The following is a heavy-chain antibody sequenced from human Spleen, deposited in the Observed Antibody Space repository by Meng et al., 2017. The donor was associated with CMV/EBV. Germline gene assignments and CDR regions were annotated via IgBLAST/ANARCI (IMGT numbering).Heavy chain of an antibody. CDR2: ISWNGGGT. D-gene: IGHD3-10*01. Sequence: GGSLRLSCTASGFTFDDYAMHWVRQAPGKGLEWVSLISWNGGGTYYADSVKGRFTISRDSSKNSLYLQMISLRAEDTALYYCAKDISGSFGSGMGVWGQGTLVTVSS. V-gene: IGHV3-43D*03. J-gene: IGHJ4*02. CDR1: GFTFDDYA. CDR3: AKDISGSFGSGMGV.